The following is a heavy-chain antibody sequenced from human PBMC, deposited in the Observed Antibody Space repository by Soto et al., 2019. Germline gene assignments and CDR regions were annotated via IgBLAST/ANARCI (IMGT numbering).Heavy chain of an antibody. D-gene: IGHD6-19*01. CDR3: ARDLIAVAGFYFDY. J-gene: IGHJ4*02. CDR2: ISYDGSNK. V-gene: IGHV3-30-3*01. CDR1: GFTVSSYA. Sequence: XGSLRLSFAASGFTVSSYAMHWVRQAPGKGLEWVAVISYDGSNKYYADSVKGRFTISRDNSKNTLYLQMNSLRAEDTAVYYCARDLIAVAGFYFDYWGQGTLVTVSS.